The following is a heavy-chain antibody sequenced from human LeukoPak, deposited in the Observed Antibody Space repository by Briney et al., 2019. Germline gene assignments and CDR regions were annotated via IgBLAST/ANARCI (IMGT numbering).Heavy chain of an antibody. CDR1: GYIFSDCY. J-gene: IGHJ4*02. CDR2: INPKSGGT. Sequence: ASVKVSCKASGYIFSDCYMHWVRQAPGQGLEWMGWINPKSGGTNYGQKFQGRVTMTRDTSISTAYMELTRLTSGDTAVYYCAREEMDSNSFDYWGQGTLVTVSS. V-gene: IGHV1-2*02. CDR3: AREEMDSNSFDY. D-gene: IGHD5-24*01.